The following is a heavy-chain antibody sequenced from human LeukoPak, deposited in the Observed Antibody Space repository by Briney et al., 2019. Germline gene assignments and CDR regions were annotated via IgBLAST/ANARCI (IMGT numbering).Heavy chain of an antibody. CDR2: ISAYNGNT. J-gene: IGHJ1*01. D-gene: IGHD6-19*01. CDR3: ARDHNGGWFNADVLEYFQH. CDR1: GYTFTSYG. V-gene: IGHV1-18*01. Sequence: SVKVSCKASGYTFTSYGISWVRQAPGQGLEWMGWISAYNGNTNYAQKLQGRVTMTTDTSTSTAYMELRSLRSDDTAVYYCARDHNGGWFNADVLEYFQHWGQGTLVTVSS.